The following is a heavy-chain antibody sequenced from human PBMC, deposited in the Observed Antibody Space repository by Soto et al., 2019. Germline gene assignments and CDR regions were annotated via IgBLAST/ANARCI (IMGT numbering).Heavy chain of an antibody. CDR3: ARRHLAVAVSPWFDP. CDR1: GLSITDSEMG. Sequence: QVTLKESGPVLVKPTETLTLRCTVSGLSITDSEMGVSWIRQPPGKALEWLAHIDSSDEKSYRTFLKSRLTISKDTSKSQIVLIMTNMDPADTATYYCARRHLAVAVSPWFDPGARESWSPSPQ. V-gene: IGHV2-26*01. CDR2: IDSSDEK. J-gene: IGHJ5*02. D-gene: IGHD3-16*01.